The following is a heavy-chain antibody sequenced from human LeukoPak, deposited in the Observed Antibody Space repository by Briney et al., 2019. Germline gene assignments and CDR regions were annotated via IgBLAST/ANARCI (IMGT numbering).Heavy chain of an antibody. J-gene: IGHJ4*02. Sequence: GASLNVSCKASGYTLTGYYMHWVRQAPGQGLEWMGWINPNSGDTNYAEKFQGRVTMTRDTSISTAYMDLRRLRSDDTAVYYCARDYSSSSGYFDYWGQGTLVTVSS. CDR3: ARDYSSSSGYFDY. V-gene: IGHV1-2*02. CDR1: GYTLTGYY. CDR2: INPNSGDT. D-gene: IGHD6-6*01.